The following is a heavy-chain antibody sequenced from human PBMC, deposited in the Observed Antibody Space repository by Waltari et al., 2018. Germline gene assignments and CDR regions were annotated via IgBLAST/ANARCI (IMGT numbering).Heavy chain of an antibody. J-gene: IGHJ6*02. Sequence: EVQLVESGGGLVQPGGSLRLSCDACGFTFGRSAMTWVRQVPGKGLEWLSAMSGVGGTIYYADSVQGRFIISRDPSKNTLFLQLNSLRVEDTAVYFCAKSLSDPTVGGLDVWGQGTPVTVSS. CDR2: MSGVGGTI. CDR3: AKSLSDPTVGGLDV. D-gene: IGHD1-26*01. CDR1: GFTFGRSA. V-gene: IGHV3-23*04.